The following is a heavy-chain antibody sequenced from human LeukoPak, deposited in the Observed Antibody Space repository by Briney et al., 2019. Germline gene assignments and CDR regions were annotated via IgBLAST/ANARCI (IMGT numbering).Heavy chain of an antibody. CDR1: GGTFSSYA. Sequence: SVKVSCKASGGTFSSYAISWVRQAPGQGLEWMGGIIPIFGTANYAQKFQGRVTITADESTSTAYMELSSLRSEDTAVYYCASGGYSGYDWDLYYFVYWGQGTLVTVSS. V-gene: IGHV1-69*01. CDR3: ASGGYSGYDWDLYYFVY. D-gene: IGHD5-12*01. J-gene: IGHJ4*02. CDR2: IIPIFGTA.